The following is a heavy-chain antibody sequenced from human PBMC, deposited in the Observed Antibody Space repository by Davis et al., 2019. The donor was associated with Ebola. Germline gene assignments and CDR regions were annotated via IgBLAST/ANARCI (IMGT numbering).Heavy chain of an antibody. D-gene: IGHD5-12*01. J-gene: IGHJ4*02. CDR1: GFTFSSYG. Sequence: GESLKISCAASGFTFSSYGMHWVRQAPGKGLEWVAVIWYDGSNKYYADSVKGRFTISRDNSKNTLYLQMNSLRAEDTAVYYCAKVMATIWNDYWGQGTLVTVSS. V-gene: IGHV3-33*06. CDR2: IWYDGSNK. CDR3: AKVMATIWNDY.